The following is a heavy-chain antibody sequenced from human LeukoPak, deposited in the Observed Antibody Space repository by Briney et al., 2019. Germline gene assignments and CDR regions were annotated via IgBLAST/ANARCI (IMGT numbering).Heavy chain of an antibody. CDR2: ISGSGGST. Sequence: GGSLRLSCAASGFTFSSYGMSWVRQAPGKGLEWVSAISGSGGSTYYADSVKGRFTISRDNSKNTLYLQMNSLRAEDTAVYYCAKRTYGSGSYYYYYYMDVWGKGTTVTVSS. D-gene: IGHD3-10*01. CDR3: AKRTYGSGSYYYYYYMDV. CDR1: GFTFSSYG. J-gene: IGHJ6*03. V-gene: IGHV3-23*01.